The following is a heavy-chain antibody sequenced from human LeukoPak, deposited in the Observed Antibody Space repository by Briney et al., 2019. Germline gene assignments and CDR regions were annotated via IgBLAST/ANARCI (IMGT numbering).Heavy chain of an antibody. CDR1: GLTFSSYA. CDR3: AREFVDTAMGASYSYYYYGMDV. Sequence: GSLRLSCAASGLTFSSYAMSWIRQPPGKGLEWIGYIYYSGSTNYNPSLKSRVTISVDTSKNQFSLKLSSVTAADTAVYYCAREFVDTAMGASYSYYYYGMDVWGQGTTVTVSS. CDR2: IYYSGST. J-gene: IGHJ6*02. V-gene: IGHV4-59*01. D-gene: IGHD5-18*01.